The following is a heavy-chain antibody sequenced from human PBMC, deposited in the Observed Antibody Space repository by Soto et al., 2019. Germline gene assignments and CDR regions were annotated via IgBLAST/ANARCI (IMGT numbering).Heavy chain of an antibody. V-gene: IGHV3-30-3*01. CDR1: GFTFSSYA. Sequence: QVQLVESGGGVVQPGRSLRLSCAASGFTFSSYAMHWVRQAPGKGLEWVAVISYDGSNKYYADSVKGRFTISRDNSKNTLYLQMNSLRAEDTAVYYCARARSGWPPQAYYFDYWGQGTLVTVSS. CDR3: ARARSGWPPQAYYFDY. J-gene: IGHJ4*02. CDR2: ISYDGSNK. D-gene: IGHD6-19*01.